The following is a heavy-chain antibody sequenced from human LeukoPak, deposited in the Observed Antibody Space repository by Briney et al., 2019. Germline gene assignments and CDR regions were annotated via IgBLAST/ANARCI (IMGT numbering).Heavy chain of an antibody. J-gene: IGHJ5*02. CDR1: GGSISSYY. D-gene: IGHD3-22*01. CDR2: IYYSGST. CDR3: ARQPASSGYYYGWFDP. V-gene: IGHV4-59*08. Sequence: SETLSLTCTVSGGSISSYYWSWIRQPPGKGLEWIGYIYYSGSTNYNPSLKSRVTISVDTSKNQFSLELSSVTAADTAVYYCARQPASSGYYYGWFDPWGQGTLVTVSS.